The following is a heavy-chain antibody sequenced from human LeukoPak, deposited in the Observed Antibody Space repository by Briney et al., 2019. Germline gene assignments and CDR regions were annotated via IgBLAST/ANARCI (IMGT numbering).Heavy chain of an antibody. V-gene: IGHV4-59*11. CDR1: GGSISSHY. CDR2: IYNSAST. J-gene: IGHJ6*03. CDR3: ARCMTYYDFWSGYYPYYYYMDV. D-gene: IGHD3-3*01. Sequence: SETLSLTCTVSGGSISSHYWSWIRQPPGKGLEWIGYIYNSASTNYNPSLKSRVTISVDTSKNQFSLKLSSVTAADTAVYYCARCMTYYDFWSGYYPYYYYMDVWGKGTTVTVSS.